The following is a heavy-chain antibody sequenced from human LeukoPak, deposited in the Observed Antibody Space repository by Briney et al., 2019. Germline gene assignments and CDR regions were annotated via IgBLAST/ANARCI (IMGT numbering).Heavy chain of an antibody. V-gene: IGHV4-59*01. CDR1: GGSITDYY. Sequence: TSETLSLTCTVSGGSITDYYWSWLRQPPGKGLEWIGYISYSGNTKYSPSLSNRVTISLATSRKQFSLKLSSVTAADTAVYYCARDSHSLRWFLWGRGTLVTVSS. CDR2: ISYSGNT. CDR3: ARDSHSLRWFL. J-gene: IGHJ2*01. D-gene: IGHD3-10*01.